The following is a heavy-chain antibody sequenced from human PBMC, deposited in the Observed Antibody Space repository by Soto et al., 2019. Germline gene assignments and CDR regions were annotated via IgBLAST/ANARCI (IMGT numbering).Heavy chain of an antibody. CDR2: ISWDGGST. D-gene: IGHD6-6*01. J-gene: IGHJ6*02. CDR1: GFTFDDYT. CDR3: AKDIFEYSSSEQLTTYGMDV. V-gene: IGHV3-43*01. Sequence: GGSLRLSCAASGFTFDDYTMHWVRQAPGKGLEWVSLISWDGGSTYYADSVKGRFTISRDNSKNSLYLQMNSLRTEDTALYYCAKDIFEYSSSEQLTTYGMDVWGQGTTVTVSS.